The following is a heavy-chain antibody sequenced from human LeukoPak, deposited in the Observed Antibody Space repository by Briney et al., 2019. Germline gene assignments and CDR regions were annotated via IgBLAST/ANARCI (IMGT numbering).Heavy chain of an antibody. Sequence: GGSLRLSCAASGFTFSSYSMNWVRQAPGKGLEWVSSISSSSSYIYYADSVKGRFTISRDNAKNSLYLQMNSLRAEDTAVYYYASPHRIVITFGGVIVPWGQGTMVTVSS. V-gene: IGHV3-21*01. D-gene: IGHD3-16*02. CDR3: ASPHRIVITFGGVIVP. CDR1: GFTFSSYS. J-gene: IGHJ3*01. CDR2: ISSSSSYI.